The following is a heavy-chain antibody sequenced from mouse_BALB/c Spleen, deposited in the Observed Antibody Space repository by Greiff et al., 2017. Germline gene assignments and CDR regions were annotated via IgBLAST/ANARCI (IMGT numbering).Heavy chain of an antibody. Sequence: VQLQESGPGLVQPSQSLSITCQVSGFSLTSYGVHWVRQSPGKGLEWLGVIWSGGSTDYNAAFISSLSISKDNYKSQVFFKINSLQANDTAIYYCARNYRYEGYAMDYWGQGTSVTVSS. CDR1: GFSLTSYG. D-gene: IGHD2-14*01. CDR3: ARNYRYEGYAMDY. J-gene: IGHJ4*01. CDR2: IWSGGST. V-gene: IGHV2-2*02.